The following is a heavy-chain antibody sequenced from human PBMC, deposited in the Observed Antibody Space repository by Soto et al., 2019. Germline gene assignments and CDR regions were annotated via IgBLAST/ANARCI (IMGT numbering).Heavy chain of an antibody. D-gene: IGHD6-19*01. CDR3: ARVAPYSESSGWYYYFYGMDV. CDR2: INHSGST. Sequence: SETLSLTSAVYGGSFSGYYGSWIRQPPGKGLEWIGEINHSGSTNYNPSLKSRVTISVDTSKNQFSLKLSYVTAADTAVYYGARVAPYSESSGWYYYFYGMDVWGQGTKAADSS. J-gene: IGHJ6*02. CDR1: GGSFSGYY. V-gene: IGHV4-34*01.